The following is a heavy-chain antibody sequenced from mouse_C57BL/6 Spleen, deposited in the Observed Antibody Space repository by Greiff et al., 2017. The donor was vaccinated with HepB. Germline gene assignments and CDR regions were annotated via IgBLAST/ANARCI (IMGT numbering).Heavy chain of an antibody. CDR1: GYTFTDYY. CDR3: AREADAMDY. CDR2: IYPGSGNT. J-gene: IGHJ4*01. V-gene: IGHV1-76*01. Sequence: QLQQSGAELVRPGASVKLSCKASGYTFTDYYINWVKQRPGQGLEWIARIYPGSGNTYYNEKFKGKATLTSENSPSTAYMQPSSLTSEASAVYFCAREADAMDYWGQGTSVTVSS.